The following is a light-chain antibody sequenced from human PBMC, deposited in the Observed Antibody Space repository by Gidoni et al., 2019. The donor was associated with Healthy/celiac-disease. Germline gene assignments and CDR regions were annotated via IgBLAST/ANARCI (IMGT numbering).Light chain of an antibody. CDR3: NSRDSSGNHLGVV. J-gene: IGLJ2*01. CDR2: GKN. Sequence: SSELTQDPAVSVALGQTVRITCQGDSLRSYYAGWYQQKPGQAPVLVIYGKNNRPSGIPDRFSGSSSGNTASLTITGAQAEDEADYYCNSRDSSGNHLGVVFGGGTKLTVL. CDR1: SLRSYY. V-gene: IGLV3-19*01.